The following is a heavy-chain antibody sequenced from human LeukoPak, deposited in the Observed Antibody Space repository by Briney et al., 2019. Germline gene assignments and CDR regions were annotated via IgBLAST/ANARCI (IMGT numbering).Heavy chain of an antibody. CDR2: IYYRGST. CDR3: ARAPTPGIQLWLSHYFDY. CDR1: GGSISSYY. J-gene: IGHJ4*02. Sequence: SETLSLTCTVSGGSISSYYWSWIRQPPGKGMEWSGYIYYRGSTNYNPSLKSRVTISVGPSKTQFSLKLSSVTAADTAVYYCARAPTPGIQLWLSHYFDYWGQGTLVTVSS. V-gene: IGHV4-59*08. D-gene: IGHD5-18*01.